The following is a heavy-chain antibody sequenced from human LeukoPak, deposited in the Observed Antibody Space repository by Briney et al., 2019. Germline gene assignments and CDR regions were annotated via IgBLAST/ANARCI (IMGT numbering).Heavy chain of an antibody. D-gene: IGHD3-22*01. V-gene: IGHV3-48*04. CDR1: GFTFSTYW. CDR3: ARDNYDSSGYYFD. CDR2: ISSSGSTM. Sequence: PGGALRLSCAASGFTFSTYWMHWVRQAPGKGLEWVSYISSSGSTMYYADSVKGRFTISRDNAKNSLYLQMNSLRAEDTAVYYCARDNYDSSGYYFDWGQGTLVTVSS. J-gene: IGHJ4*02.